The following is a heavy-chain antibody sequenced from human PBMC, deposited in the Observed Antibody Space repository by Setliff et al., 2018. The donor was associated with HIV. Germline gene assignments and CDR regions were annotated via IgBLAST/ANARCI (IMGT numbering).Heavy chain of an antibody. J-gene: IGHJ6*03. CDR3: ARGRVTLNGVAAGHHYRDV. D-gene: IGHD3-3*01. CDR1: GGSISNYY. Sequence: PSETLSLTCSVSGGSISNYYWGWIRQPPGKGLEWIGSIYYSGSTYYNPSLESRVTMSVDTSKNQFSLRMMSLTAADTAIYYCARGRVTLNGVAAGHHYRDVWGKGNTVTVSS. V-gene: IGHV4-39*07. CDR2: IYYSGST.